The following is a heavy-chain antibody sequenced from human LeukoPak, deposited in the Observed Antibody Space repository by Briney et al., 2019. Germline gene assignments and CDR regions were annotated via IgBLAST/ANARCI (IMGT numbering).Heavy chain of an antibody. Sequence: SETLSLTCAVYGGSFSGYYWSWIRQPPGKGLEWIGEINHSGSTNNNPSLKSRVTISVDTSKNQFSLKLSSVTAADTAVYYCARANYGETFDYWGQGTLVTVSS. V-gene: IGHV4-34*01. J-gene: IGHJ4*02. CDR3: ARANYGETFDY. D-gene: IGHD4-17*01. CDR1: GGSFSGYY. CDR2: INHSGST.